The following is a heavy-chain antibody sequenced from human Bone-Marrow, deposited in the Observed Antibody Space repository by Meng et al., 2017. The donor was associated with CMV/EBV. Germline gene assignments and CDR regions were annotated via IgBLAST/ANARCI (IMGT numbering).Heavy chain of an antibody. CDR1: GYTFTGYY. V-gene: IGHV1-2*02. CDR3: ARASAGVHDY. J-gene: IGHJ4*02. Sequence: AGVKVSCKASGYTFTGYYMHWVRQAPGQGLEWMGWINPNSGGTNYAQKFQGRVTMTRYTSISTAYMELSRLRSDDTAGYYCARASAGVHDYWDQGTLVTVSS. CDR2: INPNSGGT. D-gene: IGHD3-10*01.